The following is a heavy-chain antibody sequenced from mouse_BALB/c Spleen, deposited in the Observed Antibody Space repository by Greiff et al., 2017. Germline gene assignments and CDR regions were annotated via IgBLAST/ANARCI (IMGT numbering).Heavy chain of an antibody. Sequence: QVQLQQSGAELVKPGASVKLSCKTSGYTFTSYWIQWVKQRPGQGLGWIGEIFPGTGTTYYNEKFKGKATLTIDTSSSTAYMQLSSLTSEDSAVYFCARRGYRYDDGYAMDYWGQGTSVTVSS. CDR2: IFPGTGTT. V-gene: IGHV1S132*01. CDR1: GYTFTSYW. CDR3: ARRGYRYDDGYAMDY. J-gene: IGHJ4*01. D-gene: IGHD2-14*01.